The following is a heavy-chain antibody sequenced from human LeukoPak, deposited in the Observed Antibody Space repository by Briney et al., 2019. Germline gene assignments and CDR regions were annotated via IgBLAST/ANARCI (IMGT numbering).Heavy chain of an antibody. V-gene: IGHV3-74*01. CDR1: GFTFSNCW. CDR2: IESDGSRT. CDR3: ARDTYYYNSSAFYHYYYGMDV. Sequence: SGGSLRLSCAASGFTFSNCWMHWVRQVPGKGLEWVSRIESDGSRTRYADSVKGRFTISRDNAKNTLDLQMNSLRAEDTAVYYCARDTYYYNSSAFYHYYYGMDVWGQGTTVTVSS. D-gene: IGHD3-22*01. J-gene: IGHJ6*02.